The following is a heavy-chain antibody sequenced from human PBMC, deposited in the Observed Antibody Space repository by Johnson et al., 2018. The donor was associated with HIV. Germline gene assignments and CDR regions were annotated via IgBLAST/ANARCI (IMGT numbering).Heavy chain of an antibody. CDR3: AKDESFIVVVPAAPEGI. D-gene: IGHD2-2*01. CDR2: ISYDGSNK. Sequence: QVQLVESGGGVVQPGRSLRLSCAASGFTFSSYGMHWVRQAPGKGLEWVAVISYDGSNKYYADSVKGRCTISRDNSKNTLYLQMNSLRAEDTAVYYCAKDESFIVVVPAAPEGIWGQGTMVTVSS. V-gene: IGHV3-30*18. CDR1: GFTFSSYG. J-gene: IGHJ3*02.